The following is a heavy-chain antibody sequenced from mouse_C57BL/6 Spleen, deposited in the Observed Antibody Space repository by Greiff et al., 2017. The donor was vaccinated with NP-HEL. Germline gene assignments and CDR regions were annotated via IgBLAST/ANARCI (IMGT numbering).Heavy chain of an antibody. CDR1: GYTFTDHT. CDR2: IYPRDGST. Sequence: VQLMESDAELVKPGASVKISCKVSGYTFTDHTIHWMKQRPEQGLEWIGYIYPRDGSTKYNEKFKGKATLTADKSSSTAYMQLNSLTSEDSAVYFCARETMITKGLYYYAMDYWGQGTSVTVSS. D-gene: IGHD2-4*01. CDR3: ARETMITKGLYYYAMDY. J-gene: IGHJ4*01. V-gene: IGHV1-78*01.